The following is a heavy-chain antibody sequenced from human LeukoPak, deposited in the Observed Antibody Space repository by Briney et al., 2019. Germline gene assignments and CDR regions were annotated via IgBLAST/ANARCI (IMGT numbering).Heavy chain of an antibody. CDR2: IDYSGST. CDR3: ARSRGLYTSTWYFHR. CDR1: GGSISSYY. D-gene: IGHD6-13*01. V-gene: IGHV4-59*01. Sequence: SETLSLTCTVSGGSISSYYWSWIRQPPGKGLEWIGYIDYSGSTIHNPSLKSRVTISVNTSKNQFSLQLTSVTAADTAVYYCARSRGLYTSTWYFHRWGQGTLVTVSS. J-gene: IGHJ1*01.